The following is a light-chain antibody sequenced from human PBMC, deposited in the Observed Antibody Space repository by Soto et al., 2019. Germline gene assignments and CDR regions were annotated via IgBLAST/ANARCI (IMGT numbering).Light chain of an antibody. J-gene: IGLJ1*01. Sequence: QSALTQPASVSGSPGQSITISCTGTSSDVGSYNLVSWYQQHPGKAPKLMIYEVSKRPSGVSNRFSGSKSGNTASLTISGLQAEDEADYYCRSYAGSSTRVFGTGTKVTVL. V-gene: IGLV2-23*02. CDR1: SSDVGSYNL. CDR2: EVS. CDR3: RSYAGSSTRV.